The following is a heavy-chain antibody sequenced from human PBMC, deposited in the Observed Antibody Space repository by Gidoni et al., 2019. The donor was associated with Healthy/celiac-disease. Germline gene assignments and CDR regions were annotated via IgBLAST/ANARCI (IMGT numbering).Heavy chain of an antibody. CDR2: IWYDGSNK. CDR1: GFTFSSYG. Sequence: QVQLVESGGGVVQPGRSLRLSCAASGFTFSSYGMHWVRQAPGKGLEWVAVIWYDGSNKYYADSVKGRFTISRDNSKNTLYLQMNSLRAEDTAVYYCARGRDDGDYFDYCGQGTLVTVSS. J-gene: IGHJ4*02. CDR3: ARGRDDGDYFDY. V-gene: IGHV3-33*01. D-gene: IGHD4-17*01.